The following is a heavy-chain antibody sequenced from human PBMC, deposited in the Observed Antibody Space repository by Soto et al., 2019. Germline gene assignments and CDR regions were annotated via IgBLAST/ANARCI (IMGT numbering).Heavy chain of an antibody. V-gene: IGHV4-39*01. D-gene: IGHD4-4*01. CDR1: GGSISSSSYY. CDR2: IYYTGST. CDR3: ARQRYSIGTGIPEYNWFDP. J-gene: IGHJ5*02. Sequence: QLQLQESGPGLVKPSETLSLTCTVSGGSISSSSYYWGWIRQPPGKGLEWIGSIYYTGSTYYNPSLKSRVTISVDTSKKQFSLKLSSVTAADTAVYYCARQRYSIGTGIPEYNWFDPWGQGTLVTVSS.